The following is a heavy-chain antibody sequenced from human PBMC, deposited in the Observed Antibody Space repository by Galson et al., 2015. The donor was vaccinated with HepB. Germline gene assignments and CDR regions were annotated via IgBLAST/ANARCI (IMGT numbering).Heavy chain of an antibody. CDR3: SRGNLGSDGYNLIY. Sequence: TLSLTCTVSGGSINSGGYYWTWVRQHPGEGLEWIGYIFGSGNIQYNPSLRSRLTISKDTSRNQFSLKMTSVTAADTAVYFCSRGNLGSDGYNLIYWGQGILVAVSS. V-gene: IGHV4-31*03. CDR1: GGSINSGGYY. CDR2: IFGSGNI. D-gene: IGHD5-24*01. J-gene: IGHJ4*02.